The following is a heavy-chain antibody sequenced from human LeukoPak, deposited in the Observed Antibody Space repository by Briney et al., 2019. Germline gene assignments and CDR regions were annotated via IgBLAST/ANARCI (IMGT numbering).Heavy chain of an antibody. CDR2: IDPKNGGT. CDR1: GYTFSDYY. Sequence: ASVKVSCKASGYTFSDYYIHWVRQAPGQGLEWMGWIDPKNGGTNYAQKFRGRVTMTRDTSFTTVYMDLSRLISDDTAVYYCSRGGLHHGFDYWGQGTLATVSS. D-gene: IGHD1-14*01. V-gene: IGHV1-2*02. CDR3: SRGGLHHGFDY. J-gene: IGHJ4*02.